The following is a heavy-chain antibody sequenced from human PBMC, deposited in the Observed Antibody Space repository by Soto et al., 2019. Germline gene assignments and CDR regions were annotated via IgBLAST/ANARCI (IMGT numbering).Heavy chain of an antibody. CDR3: ARGTMEHYGMDV. Sequence: ASVKVSCKASGGTFSSYAISWVRQAPGQGLEWMGGIIPIFGTANYAQKFQGRVTITADESTSTAYMELSSLRSEDTAVYYCARGTMEHYGMDVWGQGTTVTVSS. J-gene: IGHJ6*02. D-gene: IGHD3-10*01. V-gene: IGHV1-69*13. CDR1: GGTFSSYA. CDR2: IIPIFGTA.